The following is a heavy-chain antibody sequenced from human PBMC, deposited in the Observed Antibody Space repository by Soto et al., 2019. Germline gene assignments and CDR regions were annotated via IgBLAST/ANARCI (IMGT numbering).Heavy chain of an antibody. D-gene: IGHD1-26*01. Sequence: QVQLVQSGSEVKKPGSSVKVSCEASGGTFSSYPINWVRQAPGQGLEWMGGIIPFFGTSHYAQKFQGRVTITADDSTIPAYMELRSLRAEDTAVYYCSRVGHITNYGMSVWGQGTTVNVSS. V-gene: IGHV1-69*01. J-gene: IGHJ6*02. CDR1: GGTFSSYP. CDR3: SRVGHITNYGMSV. CDR2: IIPFFGTS.